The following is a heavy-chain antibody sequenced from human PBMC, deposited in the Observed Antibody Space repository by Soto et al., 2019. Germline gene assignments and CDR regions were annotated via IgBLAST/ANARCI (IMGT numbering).Heavy chain of an antibody. Sequence: QAQLVESGGGVVQPGRSLRLSCAASGLAFSSYGMHWVRQAPGTGLEWVTVISYDGSLQHYADSVKGRFTISRDNSKNMWILQISSLRAEDTAVYYCVSDRGYGHASVPYSWGQGTLVSVSS. CDR3: VSDRGYGHASVPYS. J-gene: IGHJ4*02. D-gene: IGHD5-18*01. CDR1: GLAFSSYG. CDR2: ISYDGSLQ. V-gene: IGHV3-30*03.